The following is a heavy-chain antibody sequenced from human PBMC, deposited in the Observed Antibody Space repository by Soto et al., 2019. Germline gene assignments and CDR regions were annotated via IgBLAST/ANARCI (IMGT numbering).Heavy chain of an antibody. J-gene: IGHJ4*02. V-gene: IGHV3-33*01. CDR2: IWSDGSSQ. Sequence: QVQLVESGGGVVQPGRSLRLSCEASGLTFSNFGMHWVRQAPGKGVEWVAFIWSDGSSQYYTDSVKGRFTVSRDKSKSALNLHLNSLRADDRAVYYCARDRGVTHFDYWGQGTLVTVSS. CDR3: ARDRGVTHFDY. D-gene: IGHD3-10*01. CDR1: GLTFSNFG.